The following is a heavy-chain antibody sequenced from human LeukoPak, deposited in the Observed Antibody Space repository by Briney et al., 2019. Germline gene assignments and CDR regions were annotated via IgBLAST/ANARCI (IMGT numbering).Heavy chain of an antibody. CDR2: IYYSGTA. D-gene: IGHD3-10*01. CDR3: ARVGPASYYPFDY. J-gene: IGHJ4*02. CDR1: GGSITTSSYY. V-gene: IGHV4-39*01. Sequence: SETLSLTCTVSGGSITTSSYYWGWFRQPPGRGLEWNGNIYYSGTAYYNPSLESRVTISVDTSENQFSLNLSSVTAADTAVYYCARVGPASYYPFDYWGQGTLVTVSS.